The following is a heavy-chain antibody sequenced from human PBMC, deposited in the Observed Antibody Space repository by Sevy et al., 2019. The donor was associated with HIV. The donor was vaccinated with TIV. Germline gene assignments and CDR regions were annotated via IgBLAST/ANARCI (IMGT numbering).Heavy chain of an antibody. V-gene: IGHV3-23*01. CDR1: GVTISNYA. D-gene: IGHD6-19*01. J-gene: IGHJ3*01. CDR3: AKDRVWMVGGAFDD. CDR2: IRGSGGST. Sequence: GGSLRLSCAASGVTISNYAMNWVRQAPGKGLEWVSGIRGSGGSTYYADSVKGRFTISRDNSKNTLYLQMNSLRAEDTAVYYCAKDRVWMVGGAFDDWGQGTMVTVSS.